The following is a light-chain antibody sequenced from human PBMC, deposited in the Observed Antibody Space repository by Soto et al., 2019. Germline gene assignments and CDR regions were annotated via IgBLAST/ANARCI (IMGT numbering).Light chain of an antibody. J-gene: IGKJ4*01. CDR2: LGS. CDR3: QQRSNWPPLT. CDR1: QSLLHTNGYNY. V-gene: IGKV2-28*01. Sequence: DIVMTQSPLSLPVTPGEPASISCRSNQSLLHTNGYNYLDWYMQKPGQSPQLLIYLGSNRASGVPDRFSGSGSGTDFTLTISSLEPEDFAVYYSQQRSNWPPLTFGGGTKV.